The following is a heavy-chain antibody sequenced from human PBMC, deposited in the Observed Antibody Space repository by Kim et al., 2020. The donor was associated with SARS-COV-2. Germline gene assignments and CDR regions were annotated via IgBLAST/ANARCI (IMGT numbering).Heavy chain of an antibody. D-gene: IGHD3-10*01. J-gene: IGHJ2*01. V-gene: IGHV4-31*03. Sequence: SETLSLTCTVSGGSISSGGYYWSWIRQHPGKGLEWIGYIYYSGSTYYNPSLKSRVTISVDTSKNQFSLKLSSVTAADTAVYYCARVYGSGSYYNYWYFDLWGRGTLVTVSS. CDR2: IYYSGST. CDR1: GGSISSGGYY. CDR3: ARVYGSGSYYNYWYFDL.